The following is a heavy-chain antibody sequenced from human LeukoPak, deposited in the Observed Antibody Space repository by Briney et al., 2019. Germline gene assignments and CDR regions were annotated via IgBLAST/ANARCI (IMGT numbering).Heavy chain of an antibody. CDR2: ISYDGSNK. CDR3: AKDERWLQFQYFDY. D-gene: IGHD5-24*01. CDR1: GFTFSSYG. Sequence: GGSLRLSCAASGFTFSSYGMHWVRQAPGKGLEWVAVISYDGSNKYYADSVKGRFTISRDNSKNTLYLQMNSLRAEDTAVYYCAKDERWLQFQYFDYWAREPWSPSPQ. J-gene: IGHJ4*02. V-gene: IGHV3-30*18.